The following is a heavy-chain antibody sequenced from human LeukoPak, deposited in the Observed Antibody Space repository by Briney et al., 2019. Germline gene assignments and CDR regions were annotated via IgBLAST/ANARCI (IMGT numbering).Heavy chain of an antibody. CDR3: ATDTAAPPISEVSVAMDY. J-gene: IGHJ4*02. D-gene: IGHD2-2*01. Sequence: GGSLRLSCETSGFTFSTYTMNWVRQAPGKGLEWVSSISSSGTYTYYADSVKGRFTISRDNAKNSLYLQMNSLRAADTTVYYCATDTAAPPISEVSVAMDYWGQGTLVIVSS. CDR1: GFTFSTYT. V-gene: IGHV3-21*06. CDR2: ISSSGTYT.